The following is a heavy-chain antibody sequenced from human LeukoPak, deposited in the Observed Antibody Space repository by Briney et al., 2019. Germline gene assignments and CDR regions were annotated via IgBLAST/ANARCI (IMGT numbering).Heavy chain of an antibody. CDR3: ASEITMVRVVPKYYYYGMDG. CDR1: GYTFTGYY. CDR2: INPNSGGT. Sequence: GASVNVSCMASGYTFTGYYMHWVRQAPGQRLEWMGWINPNSGGTNYAQKFQGRVTMTRDPSISTAYMELSRLKSDVSAVYHCASEITMVRVVPKYYYYGMDGWGRGTTVTVSS. D-gene: IGHD3-10*01. J-gene: IGHJ6*02. V-gene: IGHV1-2*02.